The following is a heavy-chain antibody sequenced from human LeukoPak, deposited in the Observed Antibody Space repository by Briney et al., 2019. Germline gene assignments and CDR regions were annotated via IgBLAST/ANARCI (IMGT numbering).Heavy chain of an antibody. Sequence: ASVKVSWKASGYTFTSYYRHWVRQAPGQMLEWMGIINPSGGSTSYAQKFQGRVTMTRDTSTSTVYMELSSLRSEDTAVYYCGGGSYYYFDYWGQGTLVTVSS. V-gene: IGHV1-46*01. CDR2: INPSGGST. J-gene: IGHJ4*02. D-gene: IGHD1-26*01. CDR3: GGGSYYYFDY. CDR1: GYTFTSYY.